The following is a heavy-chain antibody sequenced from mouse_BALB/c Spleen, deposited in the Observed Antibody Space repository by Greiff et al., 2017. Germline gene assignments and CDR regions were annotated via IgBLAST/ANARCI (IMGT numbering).Heavy chain of an antibody. Sequence: EVKLVESGPSLVKPSQTLSLTCSVTGDSITSCYWNWVRKFPGNKLEYMGYISYSGSTYYNPSLKSRISITRDTSKNQYYLQLNSVTTEDTATYYCAGYGKRYAMDYWGQGTSVTVSS. CDR3: AGYGKRYAMDY. V-gene: IGHV3-8*02. J-gene: IGHJ4*01. CDR2: ISYSGST. D-gene: IGHD2-1*01. CDR1: GDSITSCY.